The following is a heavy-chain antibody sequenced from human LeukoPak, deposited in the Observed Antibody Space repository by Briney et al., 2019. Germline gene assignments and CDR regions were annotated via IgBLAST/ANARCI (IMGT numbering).Heavy chain of an antibody. Sequence: SETLSLTCIVSGDSINRNSNYWGWLRQPPGRELEWIGSIYYSGSTYYNPSLKSRVTISADASKNRFSLRLSSVTATDTAVYYCARHGFYYASGPLFDYWGQGTLVTVSS. J-gene: IGHJ4*02. CDR2: IYYSGST. D-gene: IGHD3-10*01. CDR3: ARHGFYYASGPLFDY. V-gene: IGHV4-39*01. CDR1: GDSINRNSNY.